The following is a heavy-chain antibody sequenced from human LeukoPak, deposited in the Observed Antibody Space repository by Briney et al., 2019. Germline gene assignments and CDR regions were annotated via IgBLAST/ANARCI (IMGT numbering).Heavy chain of an antibody. V-gene: IGHV3-9*01. Sequence: GGSLRLSCAASGFTFDDYAMHWVRQAPGKGLEWVSGISWNSGSIGYADSVKGRFTISRDNAKNSLYLQMNSLRAEDTALYYCAKGGRPNSPYYFDYWGQGTLVTVSS. CDR1: GFTFDDYA. CDR3: AKGGRPNSPYYFDY. CDR2: ISWNSGSI. D-gene: IGHD1-26*01. J-gene: IGHJ4*02.